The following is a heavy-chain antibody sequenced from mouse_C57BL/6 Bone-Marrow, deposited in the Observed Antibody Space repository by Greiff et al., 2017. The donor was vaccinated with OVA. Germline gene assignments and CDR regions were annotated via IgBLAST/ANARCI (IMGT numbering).Heavy chain of an antibody. Sequence: QVQLQQPGAELVKPGASVKLSCKASGYTFTSYWMHWVKQRPGQGLEWIGMIHPNSGSTNYNEKFKSKATLTVAKSSSTAYMQLSSLTSEDSAVYYCARNLVFSYVYYYATDYWGQGTSVTVSS. V-gene: IGHV1-64*01. CDR1: GYTFTSYW. CDR3: ARNLVFSYVYYYATDY. J-gene: IGHJ4*01. CDR2: IHPNSGST. D-gene: IGHD1-1*01.